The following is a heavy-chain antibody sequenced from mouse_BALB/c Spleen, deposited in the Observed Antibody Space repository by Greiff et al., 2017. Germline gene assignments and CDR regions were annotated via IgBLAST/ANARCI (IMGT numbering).Heavy chain of an antibody. CDR2: IDPANGNT. Sequence: VQLQQSGAELVKPGASVKLSCTASGFNIKDTYMNWVKQRPEQGLEWIGRIDPANGNTKYDPKFQGKATITADTSSNTAYLQLSSLTSEDTAVYYGAMITGCAYWGQGTLVTVSA. V-gene: IGHV14-3*02. J-gene: IGHJ3*01. D-gene: IGHD2-4*01. CDR1: GFNIKDTY. CDR3: AMITGCAY.